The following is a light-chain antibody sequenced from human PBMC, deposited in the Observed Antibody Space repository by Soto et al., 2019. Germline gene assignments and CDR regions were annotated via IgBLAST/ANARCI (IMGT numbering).Light chain of an antibody. V-gene: IGLV2-14*01. CDR3: SSYRTSNSYV. Sequence: QSALTQTASVSGSPGQSITISCSGTSSDVGDYNYVSWYQQHPGKAPKLLIYEVSNRPSGISNRFSGSKSGNTASLTISGLQAEDEADYYCSSYRTSNSYVFGTGTKVTV. CDR1: SSDVGDYNY. CDR2: EVS. J-gene: IGLJ1*01.